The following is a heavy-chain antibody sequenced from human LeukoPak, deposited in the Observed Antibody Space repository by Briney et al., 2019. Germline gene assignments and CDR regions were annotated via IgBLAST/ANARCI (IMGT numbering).Heavy chain of an antibody. D-gene: IGHD6-19*01. CDR2: MNPNSGNT. V-gene: IGHV1-8*01. CDR1: GYTFTSYD. J-gene: IGHJ6*02. Sequence: GASVKVSCKASGYTFTSYDINWVRQATGQGLVWMGWMNPNSGNTGYAQKFQGRVTMTRNTSISTAYMELSSLRSEDTAVYYCARVGWLGDYYYYGMDVWGQGTTVTVSS. CDR3: ARVGWLGDYYYYGMDV.